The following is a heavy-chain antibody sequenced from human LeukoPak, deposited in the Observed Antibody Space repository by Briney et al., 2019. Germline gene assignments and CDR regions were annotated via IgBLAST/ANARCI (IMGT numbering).Heavy chain of an antibody. V-gene: IGHV3-66*01. CDR3: ARDMVPRL. J-gene: IGHJ4*02. Sequence: GGSLRLSCAASGFTVSSNYMSWVRQAPGKGLEWVSVIYSCGSTYYSDSVKGRFTISRDNSKNTMYLQMNSLRAEDTAVYYCARDMVPRLWGQGTLVTVSS. D-gene: IGHD3-10*01. CDR2: IYSCGST. CDR1: GFTVSSNY.